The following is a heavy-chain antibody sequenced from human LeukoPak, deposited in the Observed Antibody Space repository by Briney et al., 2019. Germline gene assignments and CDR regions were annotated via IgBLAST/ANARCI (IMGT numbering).Heavy chain of an antibody. V-gene: IGHV1-46*01. Sequence: ASVKVSCKASGYTFTSYGISWVRQAPGQGLEWMGIINPSGGSTSYAQKFQGRVTMTRDTSTSTVYMELSSLRSEDTAVYYCARDRKAWWELLSYYYYGMDVWGQGTTVTVSS. CDR2: INPSGGST. J-gene: IGHJ6*02. CDR1: GYTFTSYG. CDR3: ARDRKAWWELLSYYYYGMDV. D-gene: IGHD1-26*01.